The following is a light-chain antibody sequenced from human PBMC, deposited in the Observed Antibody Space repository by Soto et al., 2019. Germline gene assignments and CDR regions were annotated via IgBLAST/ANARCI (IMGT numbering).Light chain of an antibody. V-gene: IGKV4-1*01. J-gene: IGKJ1*01. CDR2: WAS. Sequence: DIVMTQSPDSLAVSLGERATINCKSTQIVIYSSNNKNYLAWYQQKPGQPPKLLIYWASTRESGVPDRFSGSGSGTDFTLTISTLQAEDVAVYYCPQYYSTPWTFGQGTKVEIK. CDR1: QIVIYSSNNKNY. CDR3: PQYYSTPWT.